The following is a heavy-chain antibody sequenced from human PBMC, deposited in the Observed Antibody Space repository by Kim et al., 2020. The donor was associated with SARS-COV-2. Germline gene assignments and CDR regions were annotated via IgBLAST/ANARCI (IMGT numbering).Heavy chain of an antibody. Sequence: GGSLRLSCAASGFTFDDYAMHWVRQAPGKGLEWVSGISWNSGSIGYADSVKGRFTISRDNAKNSLYLQMNSLRAEDTALYYCAKTFRVGATRRGAFDIWGQGTMVTVSS. CDR3: AKTFRVGATRRGAFDI. CDR1: GFTFDDYA. D-gene: IGHD1-26*01. V-gene: IGHV3-9*01. J-gene: IGHJ3*02. CDR2: ISWNSGSI.